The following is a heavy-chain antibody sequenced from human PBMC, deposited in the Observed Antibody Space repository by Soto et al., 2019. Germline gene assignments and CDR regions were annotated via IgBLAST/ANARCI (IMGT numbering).Heavy chain of an antibody. CDR1: GGTFSSYA. Sequence: GASVKVSCKASGGTFSSYAISWVRQAPGQGLEWMGGIIPIFGTANYAQKFQGRVTITADESTSTAYMELSSLRSEDTAVYYCARDTRDPDAFDIWGQGTMVTVS. J-gene: IGHJ3*02. V-gene: IGHV1-69*13. CDR2: IIPIFGTA. D-gene: IGHD1-26*01. CDR3: ARDTRDPDAFDI.